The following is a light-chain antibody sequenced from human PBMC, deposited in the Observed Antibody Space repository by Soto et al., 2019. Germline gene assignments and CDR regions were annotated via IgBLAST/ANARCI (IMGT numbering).Light chain of an antibody. CDR3: QQYNNWPLS. Sequence: EILLKDSPGTLSFSPGERATLSCRASESVDSTLSWYHQKPGKAPRLLIYRASTRATGIPARFSGSGSGTEFTLTISSLQSEDFAVYYCQQYNNWPLSFGGGTKVDI. CDR1: ESVDST. CDR2: RAS. J-gene: IGKJ4*01. V-gene: IGKV3-15*01.